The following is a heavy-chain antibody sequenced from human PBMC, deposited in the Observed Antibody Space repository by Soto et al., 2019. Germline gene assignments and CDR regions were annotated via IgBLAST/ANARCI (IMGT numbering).Heavy chain of an antibody. V-gene: IGHV3-7*01. Sequence: EVQLVESGGGLVQPGGSLRLSCIASGLTFSDYWMSWVRQVPGKGLEWVAYIKQDGSEKYYVDSVKGRFTISRDNAKNSLYLQINSLRVEDTGLYYCATKKGAVGSMPLDYWGQGTQVTVSS. CDR1: GLTFSDYW. CDR3: ATKKGAVGSMPLDY. D-gene: IGHD6-13*01. CDR2: IKQDGSEK. J-gene: IGHJ4*02.